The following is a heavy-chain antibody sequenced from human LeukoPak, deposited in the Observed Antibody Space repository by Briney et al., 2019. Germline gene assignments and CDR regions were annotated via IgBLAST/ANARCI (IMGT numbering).Heavy chain of an antibody. V-gene: IGHV3-11*04. D-gene: IGHD5-18*01. J-gene: IGHJ4*02. CDR1: GFTFSDYY. CDR2: ISSSGSTI. CDR3: AHVDTAMDDFDY. Sequence: GGSLRLSCAASGFTFSDYYMSWIRQAPGKGLEWVSYISSSGSTIYYADSVKGRFTISRDNAKNSLYLQMNSLRAEDTAVYYCAHVDTAMDDFDYWGQGTLVTVSS.